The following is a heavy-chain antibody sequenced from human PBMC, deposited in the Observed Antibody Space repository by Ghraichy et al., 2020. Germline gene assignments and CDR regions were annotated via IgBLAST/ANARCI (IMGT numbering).Heavy chain of an antibody. D-gene: IGHD3-10*01. V-gene: IGHV4-39*01. CDR1: GGSISSSSYY. CDR2: IYYSGST. J-gene: IGHJ5*02. Sequence: ETLSLTCTVSGGSISSSSYYWGWIRQPPGKGLEWIGSIYYSGSTYYNPSLKSRVTISVDTSKNQFSLKLSSVTAADTAVYYCAMSQLWFGELRFDPWGQGTLVTVSS. CDR3: AMSQLWFGELRFDP.